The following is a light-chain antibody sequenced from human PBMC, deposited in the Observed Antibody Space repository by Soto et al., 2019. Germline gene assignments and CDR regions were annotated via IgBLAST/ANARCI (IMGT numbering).Light chain of an antibody. Sequence: EIVLTQSPGTLSLSPGERATLSCRASQSVSSSYLAWYQQKPGQAPRLLIYGASSRATGIPDRFSGSGSGTDLTLPISRLEPEDLAVYYCQQYGSSRITFGQGTRLEIK. V-gene: IGKV3-20*01. CDR1: QSVSSSY. CDR2: GAS. J-gene: IGKJ5*01. CDR3: QQYGSSRIT.